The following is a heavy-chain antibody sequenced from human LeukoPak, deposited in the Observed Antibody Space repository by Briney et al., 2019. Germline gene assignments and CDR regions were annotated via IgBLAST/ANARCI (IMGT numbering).Heavy chain of an antibody. J-gene: IGHJ4*02. CDR2: INPSGGST. D-gene: IGHD3-9*01. Sequence: GASVKVSCRASGYTFTSYYMHWVRQAPGQGLEWMGIINPSGGSTSYAQKFQGRVTMTRDTSTSTVYMELSSLRSEDTAVYYCARDSLTGYFLYWGQGTLVTVSS. CDR3: ARDSLTGYFLY. CDR1: GYTFTSYY. V-gene: IGHV1-46*01.